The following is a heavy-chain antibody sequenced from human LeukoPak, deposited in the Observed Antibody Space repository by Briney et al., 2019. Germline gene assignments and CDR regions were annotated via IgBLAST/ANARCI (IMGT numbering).Heavy chain of an antibody. CDR1: GGSVSSGSYY. J-gene: IGHJ4*02. CDR3: ARDGDY. Sequence: PSETLPLTCTVSGGSVSSGSYYWSWIRQPPGKGLEWIGYIYYSGSTNYNPSLKSRVTISVDTSKNQSSLKLSSVTAADTAVYYCARDGDYWGQGTLVTVSS. V-gene: IGHV4-61*01. CDR2: IYYSGST.